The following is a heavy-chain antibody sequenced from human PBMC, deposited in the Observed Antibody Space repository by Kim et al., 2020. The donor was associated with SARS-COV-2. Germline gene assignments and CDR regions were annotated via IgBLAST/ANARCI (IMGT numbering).Heavy chain of an antibody. J-gene: IGHJ6*02. Sequence: ASVKVSCKTSGYRFSNYGFSWVRQAPGQGLEWMGWISSYNGHTKYAQKVQGRVTMTTDTPTSTAYMELRSLTSDETAVYYCARDRFTTIVVPTDKYYGMDVWGQGTTVTVSS. CDR1: GYRFSNYG. CDR2: ISSYNGHT. V-gene: IGHV1-18*01. D-gene: IGHD3-22*01. CDR3: ARDRFTTIVVPTDKYYGMDV.